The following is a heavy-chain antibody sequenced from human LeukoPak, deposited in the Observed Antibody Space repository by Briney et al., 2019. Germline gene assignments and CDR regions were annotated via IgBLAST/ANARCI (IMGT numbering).Heavy chain of an antibody. CDR3: AELGITMVGGV. Sequence: GGSLRLSCAASGFTFSSYEMNWVRQAPGKGLEGVSYISSSGSTIYYADSVKGRFTISRDNAKNSLYLQMNSLRAEDTAVYYCAELGITMVGGVWGKGTTVTISS. V-gene: IGHV3-48*03. J-gene: IGHJ6*04. D-gene: IGHD3-10*02. CDR1: GFTFSSYE. CDR2: ISSSGSTI.